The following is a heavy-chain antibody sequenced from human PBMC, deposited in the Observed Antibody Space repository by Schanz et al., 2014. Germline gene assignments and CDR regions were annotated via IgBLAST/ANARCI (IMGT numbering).Heavy chain of an antibody. CDR1: GFTFSSYG. J-gene: IGHJ6*02. Sequence: LVESGGGVVQPGRSLRLSCAASGFTFSSYGMHWVRQVPGKGLEWVAVVCYDGSKKYYADSVKGRFTTSRDNSKNTMYLQMNSLRAEDTAVYYCARDPPGPPGYGMDVWGQGTTVTVSS. CDR3: ARDPPGPPGYGMDV. V-gene: IGHV3-33*01. CDR2: VCYDGSKK.